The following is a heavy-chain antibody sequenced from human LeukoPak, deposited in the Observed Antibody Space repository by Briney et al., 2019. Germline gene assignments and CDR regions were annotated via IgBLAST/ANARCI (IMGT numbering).Heavy chain of an antibody. D-gene: IGHD1-26*01. CDR2: IYSGGST. V-gene: IGHV3-53*01. J-gene: IGHJ5*02. Sequence: QPGGSLRLSCAASGFTVSSNYMSWVRQAPGKGLEWVSVIYSGGSTYYADSVKGRFTISRDNSKNTLYLQVNSLRAEDTAVYYCARRGSTRSYGYWFDPWGQGTLVTVSS. CDR1: GFTVSSNY. CDR3: ARRGSTRSYGYWFDP.